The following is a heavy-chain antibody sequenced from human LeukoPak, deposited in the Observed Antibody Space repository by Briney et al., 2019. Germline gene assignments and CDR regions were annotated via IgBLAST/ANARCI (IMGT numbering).Heavy chain of an antibody. D-gene: IGHD3-10*01. V-gene: IGHV3-7*01. CDR2: IKQDGSEK. Sequence: GGSLRLSCAASGFTFSSYWMSWVRQAPGKGLEWVANIKQDGSEKYYVDSVKGRFTISRDNAKNSLYLQMNSLRAEDTAVYYCARGGGDGSGINFDYWGQGTLVTVSS. CDR3: ARGGGDGSGINFDY. J-gene: IGHJ4*02. CDR1: GFTFSSYW.